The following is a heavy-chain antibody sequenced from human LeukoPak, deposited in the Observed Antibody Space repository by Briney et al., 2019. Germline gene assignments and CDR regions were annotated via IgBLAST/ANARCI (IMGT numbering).Heavy chain of an antibody. J-gene: IGHJ4*02. Sequence: PGGSLRLSCAASGFTFDDYAMHWVRQAPGKGLEWVSGISWNSGSIGYADSVKGRFTISRDNAKNSLYLQMNSLRAEDTAVYYCSRLRGYSYGYADSWGQGTLVTVSS. D-gene: IGHD5-18*01. CDR1: GFTFDDYA. V-gene: IGHV3-9*01. CDR2: ISWNSGSI. CDR3: SRLRGYSYGYADS.